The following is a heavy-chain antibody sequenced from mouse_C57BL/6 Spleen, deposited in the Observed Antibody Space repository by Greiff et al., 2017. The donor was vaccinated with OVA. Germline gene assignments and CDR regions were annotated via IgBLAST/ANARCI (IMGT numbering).Heavy chain of an antibody. CDR3: ARSGSSGYAWFAY. CDR1: GYTFTDYY. CDR2: IFPGSGST. J-gene: IGHJ3*01. Sequence: QVHVKQSGPELVKPGASVKISCKASGYTFTDYYINWVKQRPGQGLEWIGWIFPGSGSTYYNEKFKGKATLTVDKSSSTAYMLLSSLTSEDSAVYFCARSGSSGYAWFAYWGQGTLVTVSA. D-gene: IGHD3-2*02. V-gene: IGHV1-75*01.